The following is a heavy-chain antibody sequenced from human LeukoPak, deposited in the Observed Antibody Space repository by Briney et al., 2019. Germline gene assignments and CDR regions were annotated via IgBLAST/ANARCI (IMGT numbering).Heavy chain of an antibody. J-gene: IGHJ3*02. CDR3: AREGFDDILTGSALGAGAFDI. CDR1: GGTFSSYA. Sequence: GASVKVSCKASGGTFSSYAISWVRQAPGQGLEWMGGIIPIFGTANYAQKFQGRVTITADRSTSTAYMELSSLRSEDTAVYYCAREGFDDILTGSALGAGAFDIWGRGTMVTVSS. D-gene: IGHD3-9*01. CDR2: IIPIFGTA. V-gene: IGHV1-69*06.